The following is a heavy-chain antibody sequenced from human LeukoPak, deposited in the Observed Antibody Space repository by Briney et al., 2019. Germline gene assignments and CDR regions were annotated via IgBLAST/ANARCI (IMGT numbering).Heavy chain of an antibody. D-gene: IGHD1-26*01. CDR2: INPNSGGT. Sequence: GASVKVSCKASGYSFTGYYMHWVRQAPGQGLEWMGWINPNSGGTNYAQKFQGRVTMTRDTSISTAYMELSRLRSDDTAVYYCARDLSCGSYLTDCVAFDIWGQGTMVTVSS. V-gene: IGHV1-2*02. J-gene: IGHJ3*02. CDR1: GYSFTGYY. CDR3: ARDLSCGSYLTDCVAFDI.